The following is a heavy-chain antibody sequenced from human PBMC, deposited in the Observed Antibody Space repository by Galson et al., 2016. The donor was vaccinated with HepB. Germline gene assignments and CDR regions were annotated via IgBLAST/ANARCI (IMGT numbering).Heavy chain of an antibody. CDR1: GGSISSSSYY. J-gene: IGHJ4*02. D-gene: IGHD1-26*01. CDR2: IYYTGST. CDR3: TSPAAVRGAYYQFDY. Sequence: SETLSLTCTVSGGSISSSSYYWGWIRQPPGKGLEWIGSIYYTGSTYYSPSPKSRVPISLDPSMNQFPLKLSSVTAAYTAVYYCTSPAAVRGAYYQFDYWGLGTLVTVSS. V-gene: IGHV4-39*01.